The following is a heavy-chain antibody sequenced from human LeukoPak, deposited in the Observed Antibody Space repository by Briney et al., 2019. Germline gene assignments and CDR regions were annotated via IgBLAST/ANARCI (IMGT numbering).Heavy chain of an antibody. Sequence: GGSLRLSCAASGFTFSSYAMHWVRQAPGKGLEWVAVISYDGSNKYYADSVKGRFTISRDNSKNTLYLQMNSLRAEDTAVYYCAKDQGSWYFDAFDIWGQGTMVTVSS. CDR1: GFTFSSYA. V-gene: IGHV3-30-3*01. J-gene: IGHJ3*02. CDR3: AKDQGSWYFDAFDI. D-gene: IGHD6-13*01. CDR2: ISYDGSNK.